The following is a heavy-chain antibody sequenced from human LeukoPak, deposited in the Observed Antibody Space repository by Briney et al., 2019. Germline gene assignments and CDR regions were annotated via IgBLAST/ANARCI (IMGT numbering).Heavy chain of an antibody. J-gene: IGHJ4*02. CDR3: ALVGATGSRVEYYFDY. D-gene: IGHD1-26*01. V-gene: IGHV1-69*05. CDR1: GGTFSSYA. Sequence: SVNVSCKASGGTFSSYAISWVRQAPGQGLEWMGGIIPIFGTANYAQKFQGRVTITTDESTSTAYMELSSLRSEDTAVYYCALVGATGSRVEYYFDYWGQGTLVTVSS. CDR2: IIPIFGTA.